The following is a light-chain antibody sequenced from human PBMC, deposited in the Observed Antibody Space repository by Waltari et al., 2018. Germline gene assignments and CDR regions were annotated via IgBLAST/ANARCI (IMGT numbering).Light chain of an antibody. CDR3: QTGGHGTWV. J-gene: IGLJ3*02. Sequence: QLVLTQSPSASASLGASVKLTCTLSSGHSTNVIAWLQKRPEKGPRFVMKVNSDGSHSKGDEIPDRFSGSSFGAERYLTISSLQSEDEADYYCQTGGHGTWVFGGGTKLTVL. CDR1: SGHSTNV. V-gene: IGLV4-69*01. CDR2: VNSDGSH.